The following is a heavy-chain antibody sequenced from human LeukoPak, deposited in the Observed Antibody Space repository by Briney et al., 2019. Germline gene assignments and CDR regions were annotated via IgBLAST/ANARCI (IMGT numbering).Heavy chain of an antibody. CDR1: GFTFTRNC. J-gene: IGHJ5*01. Sequence: GSLRLSCTVSGFTFTRNCMHWVRQAPGKGLEWVAAIPHDGSSALYADSVKGRLIISRDNSKNTQYLQMNSLRIEDSAVYYCATGSDFYYDSWGQGILVTVSS. CDR2: IPHDGSSA. CDR3: ATGSDFYYDS. V-gene: IGHV3-30-3*01. D-gene: IGHD1-26*01.